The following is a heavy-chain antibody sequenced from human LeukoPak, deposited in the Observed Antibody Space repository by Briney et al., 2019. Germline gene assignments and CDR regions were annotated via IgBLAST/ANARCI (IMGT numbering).Heavy chain of an antibody. D-gene: IGHD2-2*01. CDR2: IYYSGST. V-gene: IGHV4-59*01. CDR3: ARVWGYCSSTSCWFDP. J-gene: IGHJ5*02. CDR1: GGSISSYY. Sequence: PSETLSLTCTVSGGSISSYYWSWIRQPPGKGLEWIGYIYYSGSTNYNPSLKSRVTISVDTSKNQFSLKLSSVTAAGTAVYYCARVWGYCSSTSCWFDPWGQGTLVTVSS.